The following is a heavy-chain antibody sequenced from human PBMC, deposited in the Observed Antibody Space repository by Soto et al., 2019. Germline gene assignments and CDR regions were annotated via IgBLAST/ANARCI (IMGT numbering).Heavy chain of an antibody. CDR3: AKYTSGWDFDY. CDR2: IGTRGRTI. D-gene: IGHD6-19*01. Sequence: EVQLVESGGGLVQAGGSLRLFCAASGFTFSNYEMNWVRQAPGKGLEWVSYIGTRGRTIYYADSVKGRFTISRDNAKNSLYLQMNSLRAEDTAVYYCAKYTSGWDFDYWGQGTLVTVSS. CDR1: GFTFSNYE. J-gene: IGHJ4*02. V-gene: IGHV3-48*03.